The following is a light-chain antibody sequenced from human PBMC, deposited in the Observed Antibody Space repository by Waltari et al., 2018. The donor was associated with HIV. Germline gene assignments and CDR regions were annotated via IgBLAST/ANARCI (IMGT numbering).Light chain of an antibody. J-gene: IGLJ3*02. V-gene: IGLV2-14*01. Sequence: QSALTQPASVSGSPGQSITISCTGSSSDVGSYSYVSWYQQHPGKAPNLMFYEVSNRPAGVSHRFSGSKSGNTASLTISGLQPEDEADYYCNSYTSISTWVFGGGTKLTVL. CDR1: SSDVGSYSY. CDR2: EVS. CDR3: NSYTSISTWV.